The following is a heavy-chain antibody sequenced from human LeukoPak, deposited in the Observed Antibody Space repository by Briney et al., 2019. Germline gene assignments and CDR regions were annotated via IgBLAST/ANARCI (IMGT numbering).Heavy chain of an antibody. CDR2: IYSGGST. CDR3: ARYGSGWYFDL. D-gene: IGHD6-19*01. CDR1: GFTVSSNY. J-gene: IGHJ2*01. Sequence: PGESLRLSCAASGFTVSSNYMSWVRQAPGKGLEWVSIIYSGGSTYYADSVKGRFTISRDNSKNTLYLQMNSLRAEDTAVYYCARYGSGWYFDLWGRGTLVTVSS. V-gene: IGHV3-53*01.